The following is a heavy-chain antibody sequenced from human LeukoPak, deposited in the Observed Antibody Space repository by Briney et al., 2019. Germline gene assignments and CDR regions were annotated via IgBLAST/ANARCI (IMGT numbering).Heavy chain of an antibody. CDR2: TYPGDSDT. Sequence: GESLKISCKGSGYSFTSYWIGWVRQMPGKGLEWMGITYPGDSDTRYSPSFQGQVTISADKSISTAYLQWSSLKASDTAMYYCARDLGLIGSSWYYGAFDIWGQGTMVTVSS. V-gene: IGHV5-51*01. D-gene: IGHD6-13*01. CDR1: GYSFTSYW. CDR3: ARDLGLIGSSWYYGAFDI. J-gene: IGHJ3*02.